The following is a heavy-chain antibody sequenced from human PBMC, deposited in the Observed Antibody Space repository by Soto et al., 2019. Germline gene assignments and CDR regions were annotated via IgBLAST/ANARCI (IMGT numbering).Heavy chain of an antibody. V-gene: IGHV3-30*18. CDR2: ISYHGSNE. D-gene: IGHD6-13*01. J-gene: IGHJ6*02. CDR1: GFTFSDYG. CDR3: AKDPGYSGTSSASRLGMDV. Sequence: GGSLRLSCAASGFTFSDYGMHWVRQAPGKGLEWVALISYHGSNEHYADSVKGRFTVSRDNSKNTLYLQMNSLRAEDTAVYYCAKDPGYSGTSSASRLGMDVWGQGTTVTVSS.